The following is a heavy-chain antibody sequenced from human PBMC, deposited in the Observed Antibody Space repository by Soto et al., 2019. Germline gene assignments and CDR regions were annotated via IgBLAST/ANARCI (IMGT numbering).Heavy chain of an antibody. Sequence: EVHLVESGGDLVQPGGSLRLSCAASGFSFSSFSMNWVRQAPGKGLEWVSYISGGGTTTYYADSVKGRFTISRDDAENSVHLQMNSLQAEDTAVYYCARLGDYGSGSYWGQGTLVTVSS. J-gene: IGHJ4*02. V-gene: IGHV3-48*04. CDR3: ARLGDYGSGSY. CDR1: GFSFSSFS. D-gene: IGHD3-10*01. CDR2: ISGGGTTT.